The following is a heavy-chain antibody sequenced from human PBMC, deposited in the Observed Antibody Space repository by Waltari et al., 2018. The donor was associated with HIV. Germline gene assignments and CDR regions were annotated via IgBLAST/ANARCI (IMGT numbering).Heavy chain of an antibody. Sequence: QVQLQESGPGLVKPSGTLSLTCAVSGGSISSSNWWSWVRQPPGKGLEWIGEIYHSGSTTNNPSLKSRVTISVDKSKNQFSLKLSSVTAADTAVYYCASELRYFDWLLETHNEGAFDIWGQGTMVTVSS. CDR1: GGSISSSNW. V-gene: IGHV4-4*02. CDR2: IYHSGST. CDR3: ASELRYFDWLLETHNEGAFDI. D-gene: IGHD3-9*01. J-gene: IGHJ3*02.